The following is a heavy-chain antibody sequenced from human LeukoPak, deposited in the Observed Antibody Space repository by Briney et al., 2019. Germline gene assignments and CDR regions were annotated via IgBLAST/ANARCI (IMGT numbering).Heavy chain of an antibody. CDR2: ISAYNGNT. CDR3: AKPRDGYNSCYFVY. CDR1: GYTFTSYG. V-gene: IGHV1-18*01. Sequence: ASVKVSCKASGYTFTSYGISWVRQAPGQGLEWMGWISAYNGNTNYAQKLQGRVTMTTDTSTSTAYMELRSLRPDDTAVYYCAKPRDGYNSCYFVYWGQGTLVTVSS. J-gene: IGHJ4*02. D-gene: IGHD5-24*01.